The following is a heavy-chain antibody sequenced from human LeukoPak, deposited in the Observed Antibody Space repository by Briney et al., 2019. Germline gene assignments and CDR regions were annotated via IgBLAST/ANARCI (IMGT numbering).Heavy chain of an antibody. CDR1: GFTFSSYS. CDR2: ISSSSSYI. D-gene: IGHD3-10*01. Sequence: GGSLRLSCAASGFTFSSYSMNWVRQAPGKGLEWVSSISSSSSYIYYADSVKGRFTISRDNAKNSLYLKMNSLRAEDTAVYYCARAGDTHNYYMDVWGKGTTVTVSS. CDR3: ARAGDTHNYYMDV. J-gene: IGHJ6*03. V-gene: IGHV3-21*01.